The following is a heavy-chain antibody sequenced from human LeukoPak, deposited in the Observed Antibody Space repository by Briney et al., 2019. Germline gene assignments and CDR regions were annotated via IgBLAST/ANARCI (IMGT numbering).Heavy chain of an antibody. D-gene: IGHD3-22*01. V-gene: IGHV3-48*01. CDR2: ISSFSGTI. CDR1: GITFSSYS. J-gene: IGHJ6*03. CDR3: ARGPGGRSGYYPLEDYYYYYYMDV. Sequence: PGGSLRLSCVASGITFSSYSMNWVRQAPGKGLEWVSYISSFSGTINYADSVKGRFTISRDNAKNSLYLQMNSLRAEDTAVYYCARGPGGRSGYYPLEDYYYYYYMDVWGKGTTVTVSS.